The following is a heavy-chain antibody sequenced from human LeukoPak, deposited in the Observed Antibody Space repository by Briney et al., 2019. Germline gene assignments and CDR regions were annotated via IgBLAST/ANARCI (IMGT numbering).Heavy chain of an antibody. CDR1: GFTLSSYS. CDR3: ARENRGTMIVVVDDAFDI. CDR2: ISSSSSYI. D-gene: IGHD3-22*01. V-gene: IGHV3-21*01. Sequence: GGSLRLSCAASGFTLSSYSMNWVRQAPGKGLEWVSSISSSSSYIYYADSVKGRFTISRDNAKNSLYLQMNSLRAEDTAVYYCARENRGTMIVVVDDAFDIWGQGTMVTVSS. J-gene: IGHJ3*02.